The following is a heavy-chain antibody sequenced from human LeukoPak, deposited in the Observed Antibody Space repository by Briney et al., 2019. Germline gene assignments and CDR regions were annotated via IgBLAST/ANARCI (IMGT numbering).Heavy chain of an antibody. CDR1: GDSISSYF. J-gene: IGHJ5*02. Sequence: SETLSLTCTVSGDSISSYFWSWIRQPPGKGLEWIGYFHDSGGANYNPSLKGRITMSVDTSKNQFSLKLRSVTAADTAVYYCARDSHSVDTATPRGFDPWGQGTLVTVSS. V-gene: IGHV4-59*01. CDR3: ARDSHSVDTATPRGFDP. CDR2: FHDSGGA. D-gene: IGHD2-15*01.